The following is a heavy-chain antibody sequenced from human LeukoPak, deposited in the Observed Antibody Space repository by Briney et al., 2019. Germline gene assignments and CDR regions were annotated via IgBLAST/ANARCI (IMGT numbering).Heavy chain of an antibody. J-gene: IGHJ4*02. D-gene: IGHD1-26*01. CDR3: ARSSLMVGATLFDY. CDR1: GGSISSYY. Sequence: SETLSLTCTVSGGSISSYYWSWIRQPPGKGLEWIGYIYYSGSTNYNPALKSRVTISVDTSKNQFSLKLSSMTASDTAVYYCARSSLMVGATLFDYWGQGTLVTVSS. CDR2: IYYSGST. V-gene: IGHV4-59*08.